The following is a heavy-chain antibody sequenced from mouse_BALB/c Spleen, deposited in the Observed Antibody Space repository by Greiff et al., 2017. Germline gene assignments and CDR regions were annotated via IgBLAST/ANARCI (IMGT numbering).Heavy chain of an antibody. CDR2: ISSGGGST. J-gene: IGHJ3*01. Sequence: EVMLVESGGGLVKPGGSLKLSCAASGFAFSSYDMSWVRQTPEKRLEWVAYISSGGGSTYYPDTVKGRFTISRDNAKNTLYLQMSSLKSEDTAMYYCAYMITTWFAYWGQGTLVTVSA. CDR3: AYMITTWFAY. CDR1: GFAFSSYD. V-gene: IGHV5-12-1*01. D-gene: IGHD2-4*01.